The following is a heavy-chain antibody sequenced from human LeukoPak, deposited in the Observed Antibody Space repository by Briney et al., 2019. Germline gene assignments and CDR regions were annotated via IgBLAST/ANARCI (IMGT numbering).Heavy chain of an antibody. D-gene: IGHD3-22*01. J-gene: IGHJ5*02. CDR3: AKDPSAYDSSGYYYPNWFDP. Sequence: GGSLRLSCAAFGFTFSSYAMSWVRQAPGKGLEWVSAISGSGGSTYYADSVKGRFTISRDNSKNTLYLQMNSLRAEDTAVYYCAKDPSAYDSSGYYYPNWFDPWGQGTLVTVSS. CDR2: ISGSGGST. V-gene: IGHV3-23*01. CDR1: GFTFSSYA.